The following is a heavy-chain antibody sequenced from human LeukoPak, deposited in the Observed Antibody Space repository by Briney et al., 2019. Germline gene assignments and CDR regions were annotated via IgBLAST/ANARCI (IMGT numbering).Heavy chain of an antibody. CDR3: ARVSWFPGTSYYYMDV. CDR2: INHSGST. Sequence: SETLSLTCAVYGGSFSGYYWSWIRQPPGKGLEWIGEINHSGSTNYNPSLKSRVTISVDTSKSQFSLKLGSVTAADTAVYYCARVSWFPGTSYYYMDVWGKGTTVTVSS. CDR1: GGSFSGYY. D-gene: IGHD1-1*01. V-gene: IGHV4-34*01. J-gene: IGHJ6*03.